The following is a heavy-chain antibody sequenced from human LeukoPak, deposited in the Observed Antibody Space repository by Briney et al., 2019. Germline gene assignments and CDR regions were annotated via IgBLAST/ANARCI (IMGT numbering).Heavy chain of an antibody. CDR1: GFAFRSYD. V-gene: IGHV3-48*02. Sequence: GGSLRLSCAASGFAFRSYDMQWVRQAPGKGLQWISCIDGSSSNIYYAESVKGRFTISRDNAKNSLHLQMTSLRDEDTAVYFCARAFSGWSLDYWGQGTLVTVSS. J-gene: IGHJ4*02. CDR3: ARAFSGWSLDY. CDR2: IDGSSSNI. D-gene: IGHD6-13*01.